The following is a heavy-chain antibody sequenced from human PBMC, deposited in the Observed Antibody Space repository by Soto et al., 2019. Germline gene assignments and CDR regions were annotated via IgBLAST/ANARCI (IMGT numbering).Heavy chain of an antibody. D-gene: IGHD3-10*01. Sequence: ESGGGLVQPGGSLRLSCAASGFTFSSYEMNWVRQAPGKGLEWVSYISSSGSTIYYADSVKGRFTISRDNAKNSLYLQMNSLRAEDTAVYYCAREVSGSSYWYFDLWGRGTLVTVSS. J-gene: IGHJ2*01. CDR2: ISSSGSTI. CDR3: AREVSGSSYWYFDL. CDR1: GFTFSSYE. V-gene: IGHV3-48*03.